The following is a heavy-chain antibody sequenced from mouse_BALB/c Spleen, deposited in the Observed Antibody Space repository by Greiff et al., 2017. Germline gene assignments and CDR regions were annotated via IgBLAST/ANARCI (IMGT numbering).Heavy chain of an antibody. D-gene: IGHD2-3*01. J-gene: IGHJ2*01. CDR1: GYTFSSYW. V-gene: IGHV1-9*01. Sequence: QVQLKQSGAELMKPGASVKISCKATGYTFSSYWIEWVKQRPGHGLEWIGEILPGSGSTNYNEKFKGKATFTADTSSNTAYMQLSSLTSEDSAVYYCARLGNDGYYVGFDYWGQGTTLTVSS. CDR3: ARLGNDGYYVGFDY. CDR2: ILPGSGST.